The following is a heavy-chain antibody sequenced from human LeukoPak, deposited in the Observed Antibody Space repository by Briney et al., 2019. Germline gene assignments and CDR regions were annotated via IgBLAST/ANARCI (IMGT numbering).Heavy chain of an antibody. J-gene: IGHJ4*02. V-gene: IGHV4-4*07. CDR1: GGSISSYY. CDR3: ARSSRKGIAVAGTLFDY. Sequence: SETRSLTCTVSGGSISSYYWSWIRQPAGKGLEWIGRIYTSGSTNYNPCLKSRVTISVDKSKNQFSLKLSSVTAADTALHYCARSSRKGIAVAGTLFDYWGQRTLVTVSP. D-gene: IGHD6-13*01. CDR2: IYTSGST.